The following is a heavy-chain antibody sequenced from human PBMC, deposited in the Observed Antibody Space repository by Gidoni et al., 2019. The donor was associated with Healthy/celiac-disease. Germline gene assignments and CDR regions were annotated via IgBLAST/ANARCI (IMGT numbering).Heavy chain of an antibody. Sequence: EVQLLESGGGLVQPGGSLRLYCAASGFTFSSYAMSWFRQAPGKGLGWVSAISGSGGSTYYADSVKGRFTISRDNSKNTLYLQMNSLRAEDTAVYYCAKGVGAYYFDYWGQGTLVTVSS. J-gene: IGHJ4*02. V-gene: IGHV3-23*01. CDR3: AKGVGAYYFDY. D-gene: IGHD1-26*01. CDR2: ISGSGGST. CDR1: GFTFSSYA.